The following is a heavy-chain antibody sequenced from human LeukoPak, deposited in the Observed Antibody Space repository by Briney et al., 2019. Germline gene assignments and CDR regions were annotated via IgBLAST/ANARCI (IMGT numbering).Heavy chain of an antibody. V-gene: IGHV4-39*07. J-gene: IGHJ4*02. CDR2: IYYSGST. CDR3: ARDFDY. CDR1: GGSISSSSYY. Sequence: SETLSLTCTVSGGSISSSSYYWGWIRQPPGKGLEWIASIYYSGSTYYNPSLNSRVTMSLDTSKNQFSLKLSSVTAADTAVYYCARDFDYWGQGTLVTVSS.